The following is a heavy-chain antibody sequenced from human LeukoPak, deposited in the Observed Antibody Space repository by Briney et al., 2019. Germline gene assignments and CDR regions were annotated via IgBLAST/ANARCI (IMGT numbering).Heavy chain of an antibody. CDR3: SPDLHDY. CDR2: IKSKSDGGTV. Sequence: GGSLRLSCAASGFTFSNAWMSWVRQAPGKGLEWVGRIKSKSDGGTVDYIAPVKGRFAISRDDAKKTLYLQMNSLKTEDTAVYYCSPDLHDYWGQGTLVTISS. V-gene: IGHV3-15*01. J-gene: IGHJ4*02. CDR1: GFTFSNAW.